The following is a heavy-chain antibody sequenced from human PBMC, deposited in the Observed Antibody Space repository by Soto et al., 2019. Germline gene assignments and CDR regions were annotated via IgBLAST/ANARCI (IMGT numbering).Heavy chain of an antibody. CDR3: ARSGNKYSWFDP. Sequence: QVQLVQSGAEVKKPGASVKVSCKASGYTFTSYAMHWVRQAPGQRLEWMGWINAGNGNTKYSQKFRGRVTITRDTSASTAYMELSSLRSEDTAVYYCARSGNKYSWFDPWGQGTLVTVSS. D-gene: IGHD6-6*01. CDR1: GYTFTSYA. J-gene: IGHJ5*02. V-gene: IGHV1-3*01. CDR2: INAGNGNT.